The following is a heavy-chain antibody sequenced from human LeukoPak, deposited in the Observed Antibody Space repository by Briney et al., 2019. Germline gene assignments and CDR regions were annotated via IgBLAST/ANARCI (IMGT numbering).Heavy chain of an antibody. D-gene: IGHD5-18*01. J-gene: IGHJ5*02. Sequence: SVKVSCKASGGSFSSYGISWVRQAPGQGLEWMGGIIPMLGRSNYAQKFQGRVTISTDESTSTAYMEMSSLRSEDTAVYYCVREDHTANNWFDPWGQGTLVTVSS. CDR2: IIPMLGRS. CDR1: GGSFSSYG. CDR3: VREDHTANNWFDP. V-gene: IGHV1-69*05.